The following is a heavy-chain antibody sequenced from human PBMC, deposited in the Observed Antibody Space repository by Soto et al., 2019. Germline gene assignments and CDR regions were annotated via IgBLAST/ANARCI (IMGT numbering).Heavy chain of an antibody. V-gene: IGHV3-7*01. CDR2: IKQDGSEK. J-gene: IGHJ1*01. CDR1: GFTFSSYW. CDR3: ARVDSSSWPGAFQH. D-gene: IGHD6-13*01. Sequence: GGSLRLSCAASGFTFSSYWMSWVRQAPGKGLEWVANIKQDGSEKYYVDSVKGRFTISRDNAKNSLYLQMNSLRAEDTAVYYCARVDSSSWPGAFQHWGQGTLVTVSS.